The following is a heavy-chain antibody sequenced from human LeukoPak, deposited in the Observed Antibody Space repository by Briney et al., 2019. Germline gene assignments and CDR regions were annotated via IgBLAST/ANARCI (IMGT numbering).Heavy chain of an antibody. V-gene: IGHV3-23*01. J-gene: IGHJ4*02. CDR2: ISGSGGST. CDR3: AKEYSGSYSGDY. Sequence: GGSLRLSCAFCGFTFSSYAMSWVRQAPGKGLEWVSAISGSGGSTYYADSVKGRFTISRDNSKNTLYLQMNSLRAEDTAVYYCAKEYSGSYSGDYWGQGTLVTVSS. D-gene: IGHD1-26*01. CDR1: GFTFSSYA.